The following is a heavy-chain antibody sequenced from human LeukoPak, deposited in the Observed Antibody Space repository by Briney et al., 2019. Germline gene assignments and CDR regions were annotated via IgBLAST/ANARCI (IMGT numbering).Heavy chain of an antibody. CDR2: IYYSGST. Sequence: SETLSLTCAVYGGSFSSYYWGWIRQPPGKGLEWVGSIYYSGSTYYNPSLKSRVTISVDTSKNQFSLKLSSVSAADTAVYYCARYRSSSSCHQNNWFDPWGQGTQVTVSS. CDR3: ARYRSSSSCHQNNWFDP. CDR1: GGSFSSYY. V-gene: IGHV4-39*01. J-gene: IGHJ5*02. D-gene: IGHD2-2*01.